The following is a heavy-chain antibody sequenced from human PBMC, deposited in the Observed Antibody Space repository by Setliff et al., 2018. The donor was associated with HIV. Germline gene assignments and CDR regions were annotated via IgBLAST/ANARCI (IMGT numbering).Heavy chain of an antibody. V-gene: IGHV4-34*01. Sequence: SETLSLTCAVYGGSFSGYYWSWIRQPPGKGLEWSGEINHSGSTNYNMSLWSRVTISLDSSRNQFSLELISVTAADTAVYYCAGGPGTTSIDYWAQGTLVTVSS. D-gene: IGHD1-26*01. J-gene: IGHJ4*02. CDR3: AGGPGTTSIDY. CDR2: INHSGST. CDR1: GGSFSGYY.